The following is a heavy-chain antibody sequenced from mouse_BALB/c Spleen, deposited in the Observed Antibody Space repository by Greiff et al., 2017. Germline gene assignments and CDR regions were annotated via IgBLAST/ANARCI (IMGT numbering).Heavy chain of an antibody. V-gene: IGHV5-6-5*01. CDR3: AREPYDYDDYFDY. Sequence: EVQVVESGGGLVKPGGSLKLSCAASGFTFSSYAMSWVRQTPEKRLEWVASISSGGSTYYPDSVKGRFTISRDNARNILYLQMSSLRSEDTAMYYCAREPYDYDDYFDYWGQGTTLTVSS. CDR2: ISSGGST. D-gene: IGHD2-4*01. J-gene: IGHJ2*01. CDR1: GFTFSSYA.